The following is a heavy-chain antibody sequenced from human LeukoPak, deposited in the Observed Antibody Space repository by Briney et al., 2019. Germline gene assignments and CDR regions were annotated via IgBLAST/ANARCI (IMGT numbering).Heavy chain of an antibody. Sequence: ASVKVSCKASGYTFTSYGISWVRQAPGQGLEWMGWISAYNGNTNYAQKLQGRVTMTTDTSTSTAYMELRSLRSDDTAVYYCARDGPVVPAAIPGDYWGQGTLVTVSS. CDR1: GYTFTSYG. V-gene: IGHV1-18*01. D-gene: IGHD2-2*02. J-gene: IGHJ4*02. CDR3: ARDGPVVPAAIPGDY. CDR2: ISAYNGNT.